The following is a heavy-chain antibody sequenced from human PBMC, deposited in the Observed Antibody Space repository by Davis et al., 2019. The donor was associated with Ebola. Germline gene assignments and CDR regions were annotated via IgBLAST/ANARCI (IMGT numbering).Heavy chain of an antibody. CDR1: VITFSSYA. CDR2: ISGSGGTT. J-gene: IGHJ3*01. CDR3: AKDTSNVWFDV. Sequence: GESLKISCADSVITFSSYAMTWVRQAPGKGLEWVSAISGSGGTTYYAGSVKGRFTVSRDNSKNTLHLQMNSLRVEDTAIYYCAKDTSNVWFDVWGQGTMVTVSS. V-gene: IGHV3-23*01. D-gene: IGHD6-19*01.